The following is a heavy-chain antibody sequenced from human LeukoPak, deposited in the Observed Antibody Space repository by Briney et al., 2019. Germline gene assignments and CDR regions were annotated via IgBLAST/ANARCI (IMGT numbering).Heavy chain of an antibody. CDR2: INPNSGGT. D-gene: IGHD3-3*01. J-gene: IGHJ4*02. Sequence: GASVKVSCNASGYTFTGYSMHWVRQAPGQGLEWMGWINPNSGGTNYAQKFQGRVTMTRDTSISTAYMELSRLRSDDTAVYYCAKDAKTLRFLEWFPTNYWGQGTVVTVSS. CDR3: AKDAKTLRFLEWFPTNY. CDR1: GYTFTGYS. V-gene: IGHV1-2*02.